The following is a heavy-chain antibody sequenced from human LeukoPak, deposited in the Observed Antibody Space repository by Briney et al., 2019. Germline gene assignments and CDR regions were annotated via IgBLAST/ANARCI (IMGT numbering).Heavy chain of an antibody. CDR1: GYTFTGYY. V-gene: IGHV1-2*02. CDR2: INPNSGGT. J-gene: IGHJ4*02. CDR3: APTAGHEYGDYLYYFDY. Sequence: GASVKVSCRASGYTFTGYYMHWVRQAPGQGLEWMGWINPNSGGTNYAQKSQGRVTMTRDTSISTAYMELSSLRSDDTAVYYCAPTAGHEYGDYLYYFDYWGQGTLVTVSS. D-gene: IGHD4-17*01.